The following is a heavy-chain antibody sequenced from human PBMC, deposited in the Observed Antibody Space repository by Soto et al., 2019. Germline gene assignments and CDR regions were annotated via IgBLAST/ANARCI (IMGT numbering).Heavy chain of an antibody. D-gene: IGHD2-15*01. CDR1: GASITGSSY. CDR3: ARGMTPLGAPAWYYFDS. V-gene: IGHV4-4*07. J-gene: IGHJ4*02. CDR2: FSLSGTT. Sequence: SETLSLTCTVSGASITGSSYWSWIRQPAGKGLEWIGRFSLSGTTNYNPSLRGRVTMSADVSKNQFSLRLTSVAAADTALYYCARGMTPLGAPAWYYFDSWGQGTLVTVSS.